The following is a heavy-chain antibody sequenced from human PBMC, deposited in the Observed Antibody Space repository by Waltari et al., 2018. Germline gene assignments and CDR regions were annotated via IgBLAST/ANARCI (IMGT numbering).Heavy chain of an antibody. CDR2: IYHSGGT. CDR1: GYSISSGYY. CDR3: AISTSLNTAMAFDY. J-gene: IGHJ4*02. V-gene: IGHV4-38-2*02. D-gene: IGHD5-18*01. Sequence: QVQLQESGPGLVKPSETLSLTCTVSGYSISSGYYWGWIRQPPGKGLEWIGSIYHSGGTYYNPSLKSRVTISVDTSKNQFSLKLSSVTAADTAVYYCAISTSLNTAMAFDYWGQGTLVTVSS.